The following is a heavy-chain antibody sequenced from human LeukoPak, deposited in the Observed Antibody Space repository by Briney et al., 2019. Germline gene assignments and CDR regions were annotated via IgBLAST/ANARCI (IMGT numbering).Heavy chain of an antibody. D-gene: IGHD6-19*01. Sequence: SETLSLTCTVSGGSISSSSYYWGWIRQPPGKGLEWVGTIYYTGSTYYNPSLKSRVTISVDTSKNQCSLKPSSVTAADTAVYYCARRRGWYPVDYWGQGTLVTVSS. CDR2: IYYTGST. V-gene: IGHV4-39*01. CDR1: GGSISSSSYY. J-gene: IGHJ4*02. CDR3: ARRRGWYPVDY.